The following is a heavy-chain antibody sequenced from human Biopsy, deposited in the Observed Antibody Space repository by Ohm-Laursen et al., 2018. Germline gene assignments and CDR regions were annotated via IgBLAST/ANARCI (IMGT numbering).Heavy chain of an antibody. Sequence: SETLSLTCTVSGDSVTKYYWSWIRQPPGKGLEWIGYVSYSGNTKYNPSLKSRVIISADTSKNQFSLKLSSVTAADTAMYYCAAYYYDSSSYFYAFHYWGQGTLVTVSS. CDR2: VSYSGNT. CDR3: AAYYYDSSSYFYAFHY. V-gene: IGHV4-59*08. J-gene: IGHJ4*02. D-gene: IGHD3-22*01. CDR1: GDSVTKYY.